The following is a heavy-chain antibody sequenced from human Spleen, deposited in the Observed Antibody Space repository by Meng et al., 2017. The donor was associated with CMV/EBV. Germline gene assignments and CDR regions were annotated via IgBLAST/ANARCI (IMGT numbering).Heavy chain of an antibody. CDR3: ARGGVVVPAANYYYGMDV. D-gene: IGHD2-2*01. CDR1: GYTFTSYY. V-gene: IGHV1-46*01. CDR2: INPSGGST. Sequence: ASVKVSYKASGYTFTSYYMHWVRQAPGQGLEWMGIINPSGGSTSYAQKFQGRVTITADKSTSTAYMELSSLRSEDTAVYYCARGGVVVPAANYYYGMDVGGQGTTVTVSS. J-gene: IGHJ6*02.